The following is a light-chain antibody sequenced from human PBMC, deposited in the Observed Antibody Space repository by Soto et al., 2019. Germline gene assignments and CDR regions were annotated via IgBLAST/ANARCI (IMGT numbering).Light chain of an antibody. CDR1: NVGGKS. CDR2: DAR. J-gene: IGLJ1*01. V-gene: IGLV3-21*02. CDR3: QVWDTITDQYI. Sequence: SCDLTQPPSVSVAPGQTARITCGGDNVGGKSVQWYQQKPGQAPVLVLYDARDRPSWIPERFSGSNSGNTATLIISSVEAGDEADFYCQVWDTITDQYIFGSGTKVTVL.